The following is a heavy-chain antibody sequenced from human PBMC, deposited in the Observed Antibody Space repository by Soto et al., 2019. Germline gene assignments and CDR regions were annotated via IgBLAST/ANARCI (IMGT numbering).Heavy chain of an antibody. CDR1: GFTFRSYA. CDR3: AKDRSSTSCYAFDY. J-gene: IGHJ4*02. D-gene: IGHD2-2*01. CDR2: IGGSSGST. Sequence: GSLRLSCAASGFTFRSYAISWVRQAPGKGLEWVSAIGGSSGSTDYADSVKGRFTISRDNSKNTLFLQMNSLRAEDTAVYYCAKDRSSTSCYAFDYWGQGTLVTVSS. V-gene: IGHV3-23*01.